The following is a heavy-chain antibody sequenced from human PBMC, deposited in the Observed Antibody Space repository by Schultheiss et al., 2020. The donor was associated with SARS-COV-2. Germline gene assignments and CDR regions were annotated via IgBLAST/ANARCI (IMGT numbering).Heavy chain of an antibody. CDR3: ARERRLTGTTSLFDY. D-gene: IGHD1-7*01. V-gene: IGHV3-48*03. Sequence: GGSLRLSCAASGFTFSSFEMNWVRQAPGKGLEWISYISSGGHTIYSADSVKGRFTISRDNAKNSLYLQMNSLRAEDTAVYYCARERRLTGTTSLFDYWGQGTLVTVSS. CDR1: GFTFSSFE. CDR2: ISSGGHTI. J-gene: IGHJ4*02.